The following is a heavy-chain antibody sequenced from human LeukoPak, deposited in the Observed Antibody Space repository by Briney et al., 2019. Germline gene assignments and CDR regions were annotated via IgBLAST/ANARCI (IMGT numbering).Heavy chain of an antibody. CDR2: ISYDGSNK. CDR1: GFTFSSYG. CDR3: AKDQPYGSGSYFDY. V-gene: IGHV3-30*18. Sequence: GRSLRLSCAAPGFTFSSYGMHWVRQAPGKGLEWVAVISYDGSNKYYADSVKGRFTISRDNSKNTLYLQMNSLRAEDTAVYYCAKDQPYGSGSYFDYWGQGTLVTVSS. J-gene: IGHJ4*02. D-gene: IGHD3-10*01.